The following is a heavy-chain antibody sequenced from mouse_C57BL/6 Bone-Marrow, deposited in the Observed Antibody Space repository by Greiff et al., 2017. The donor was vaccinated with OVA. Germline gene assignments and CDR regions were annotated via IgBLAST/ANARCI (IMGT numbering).Heavy chain of an antibody. CDR2: ISNGGGST. CDR3: ARHEGYDGFAY. Sequence: DVQLVESGGGLVQPGGSLKLSCAASGFTFSDYYMYWVRQTPEKRLEWVAYISNGGGSTYYPDTVKGRFTISRDNAKNTLYLQMSRLKSEDTAMYYCARHEGYDGFAYWGQGTLVTVSA. CDR1: GFTFSDYY. D-gene: IGHD2-2*01. J-gene: IGHJ3*01. V-gene: IGHV5-12*01.